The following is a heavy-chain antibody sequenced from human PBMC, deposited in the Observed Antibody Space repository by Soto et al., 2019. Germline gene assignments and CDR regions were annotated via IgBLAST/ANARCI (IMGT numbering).Heavy chain of an antibody. CDR1: GGSISSYY. J-gene: IGHJ6*02. D-gene: IGHD6-13*01. Sequence: SETLSLTCTVSGGSISSYYWSWIRQPPGKGLEWIGYIYYSGSTNYNPSLKSRVTISVDTSKNQFSLKLSSVTAADTAVYYCASSGSSSRWYGDYYYGMDVWGQGTTVTVSS. CDR3: ASSGSSSRWYGDYYYGMDV. CDR2: IYYSGST. V-gene: IGHV4-59*01.